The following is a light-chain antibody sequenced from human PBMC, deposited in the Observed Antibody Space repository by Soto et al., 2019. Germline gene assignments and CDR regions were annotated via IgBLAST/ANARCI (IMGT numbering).Light chain of an antibody. CDR1: QSVSSSY. CDR3: KQYGSSPWT. J-gene: IGKJ1*01. V-gene: IGKV3-20*01. CDR2: GAS. Sequence: EIVLTQSPGTLSLSPGERATLSCRASQSVSSSYLAWYQQKPGQAPRLLIYGASSRATGIQDRFSGSGSGTDFTLTIRRLEPEGFAVYYCKQYGSSPWTFGQGTKVDIK.